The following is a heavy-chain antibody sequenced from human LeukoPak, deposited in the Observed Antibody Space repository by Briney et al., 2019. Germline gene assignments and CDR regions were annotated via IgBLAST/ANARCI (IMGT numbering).Heavy chain of an antibody. CDR1: GFTFDDYA. CDR2: ISWNGGFI. J-gene: IGHJ3*02. CDR3: ARDNGDYSGAFDI. D-gene: IGHD4-17*01. V-gene: IGHV3-9*01. Sequence: GGSLRLSCAASGFTFDDYAMHWVRQAPGKGLEWVSGISWNGGFIGYADSVKGRFTISRDNAKNSLYLQMNSLRAEDTAVYYCARDNGDYSGAFDIWGQGTMVTVSS.